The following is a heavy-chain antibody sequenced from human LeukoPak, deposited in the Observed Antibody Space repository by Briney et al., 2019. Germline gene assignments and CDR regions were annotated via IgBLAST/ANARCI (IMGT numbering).Heavy chain of an antibody. CDR2: ISSRSSNI. J-gene: IGHJ6*02. CDR3: ARIPGGYYYGMDD. D-gene: IGHD3-16*01. CDR1: RFTFSSYS. Sequence: PGGSLRLSCAASRFTFSSYSMNWVRQAPGKGLEWVSYISSRSSNIYYADSAKGRFTISRDNAKNSLYLQMNSLRDEDTAVYYCARIPGGYYYGMDDWGQGTTVTVSS. V-gene: IGHV3-48*02.